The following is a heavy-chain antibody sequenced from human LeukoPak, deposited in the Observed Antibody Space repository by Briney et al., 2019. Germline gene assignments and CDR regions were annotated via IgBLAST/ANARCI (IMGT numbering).Heavy chain of an antibody. Sequence: SETLSLTCSVSGGSMTNLYWTWIRQPPGKGLEWIGDIYDSGSTRYNTSLESRVTISVDTSKNQFSLKLSSVTAADTAVYYCARERWGAAAGFDYWGQGTLVTVSS. J-gene: IGHJ4*02. CDR3: ARERWGAAAGFDY. CDR2: IYDSGST. V-gene: IGHV4-59*01. D-gene: IGHD6-25*01. CDR1: GGSMTNLY.